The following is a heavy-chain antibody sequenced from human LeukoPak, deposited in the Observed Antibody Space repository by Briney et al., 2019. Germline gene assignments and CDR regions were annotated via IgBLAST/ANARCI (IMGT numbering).Heavy chain of an antibody. V-gene: IGHV1-2*04. Sequence: ASLKVSCKASGYTFTGYYMHWVRQAPGQGLEWMGWINPNSGGTNYAQKFQGWVTMTRDTSISTAYMELSRLRSDDTAVYYCASGLIYGGNDAFDIWGQGTMVTVSS. CDR1: GYTFTGYY. J-gene: IGHJ3*02. CDR2: INPNSGGT. D-gene: IGHD4-23*01. CDR3: ASGLIYGGNDAFDI.